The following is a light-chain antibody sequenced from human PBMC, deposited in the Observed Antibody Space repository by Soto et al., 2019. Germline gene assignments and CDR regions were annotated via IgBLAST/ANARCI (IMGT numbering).Light chain of an antibody. J-gene: IGKJ2*01. CDR2: WAS. Sequence: DIVMTQSPDSLAVSLGERATINCKSSQSLLYSSNNKNYLAWYQQKPGQPPKLLIYWASTRESGVPDRFSGSGSGTDFTLTISSLQAEDVAVYYCQQCYSTSYTFGQVTKLEIK. CDR1: QSLLYSSNNKNY. CDR3: QQCYSTSYT. V-gene: IGKV4-1*01.